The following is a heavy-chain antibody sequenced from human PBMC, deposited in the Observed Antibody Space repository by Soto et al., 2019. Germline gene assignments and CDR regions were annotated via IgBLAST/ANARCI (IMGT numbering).Heavy chain of an antibody. V-gene: IGHV4-59*01. CDR3: ARDLSGAAGSPRRGDYYGMDV. CDR2: IYYSGST. Sequence: PSETLSLTCTVSGGSISSYYWSWIRQPPGKGLEWIGYIYYSGSTNYNPSLKSRVTISVDTSKNQFSLKLSSVTAADMAVYYCARDLSGAAGSPRRGDYYGMDVRAKRPTVTVPS. D-gene: IGHD6-13*01. J-gene: IGHJ6*04. CDR1: GGSISSYY.